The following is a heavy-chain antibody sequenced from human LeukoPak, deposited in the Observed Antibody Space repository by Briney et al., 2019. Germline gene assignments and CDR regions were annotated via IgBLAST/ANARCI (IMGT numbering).Heavy chain of an antibody. CDR1: GGTFSSYA. Sequence: ASVKVSCKASGGTFSSYAISWVRQAPGQGLEWMGRIVPILGIANYAQKFQGRVTITADKSTSTAYMELSSLRSEDTAVYYCARSMGSGWYEAFDIWGQGTMVTVSS. V-gene: IGHV1-69*04. CDR3: ARSMGSGWYEAFDI. D-gene: IGHD6-19*01. CDR2: IVPILGIA. J-gene: IGHJ3*02.